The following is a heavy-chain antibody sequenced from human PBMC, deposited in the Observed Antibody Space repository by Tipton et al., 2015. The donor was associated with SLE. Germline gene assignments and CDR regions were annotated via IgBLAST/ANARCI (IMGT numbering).Heavy chain of an antibody. CDR3: AREAPLVGASPTWFDP. CDR2: VHSSGTT. V-gene: IGHV4-4*07. Sequence: TLSLTCTVSGGSISSYYWSWIRQPAGKGLEWIGRVHSSGTTLYNPSLNSRVTVSVDTSKNQFSLKLTSVIAADTAVYYCAREAPLVGASPTWFDPWGQGTLVTVSS. D-gene: IGHD1-26*01. CDR1: GGSISSYY. J-gene: IGHJ5*02.